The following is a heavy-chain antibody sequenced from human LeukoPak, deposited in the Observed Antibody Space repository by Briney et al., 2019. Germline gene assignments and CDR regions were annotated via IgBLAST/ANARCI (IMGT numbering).Heavy chain of an antibody. CDR1: GYAFTDYY. J-gene: IGHJ4*02. Sequence: VASVKVSCKASGYAFTDYYMHWVRQAPGQWLEWMGWINPSSGATNYAQKFQGRVTMTRDTSISTAYMELSRLRSDDTAVFYCARWSGSSGNWGQGTLVTVSS. D-gene: IGHD1-26*01. V-gene: IGHV1-2*02. CDR3: ARWSGSSGN. CDR2: INPSSGAT.